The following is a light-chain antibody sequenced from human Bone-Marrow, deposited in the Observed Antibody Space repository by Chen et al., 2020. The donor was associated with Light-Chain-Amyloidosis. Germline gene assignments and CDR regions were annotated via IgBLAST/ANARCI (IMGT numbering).Light chain of an antibody. V-gene: IGLV3-25*03. CDR2: RDT. J-gene: IGLJ2*01. CDR3: QSADSSGTYEVI. CDR1: ALPTND. Sequence: SYELTQPPSVSVSPGQTARITRSGDALPTNDAYWYQQKPGQAPVLVIHRDTERPSGNSERFSGSSSWTTATLTISGVQAEDEADYRCQSADSSGTYEVIFGGGTKLTVL.